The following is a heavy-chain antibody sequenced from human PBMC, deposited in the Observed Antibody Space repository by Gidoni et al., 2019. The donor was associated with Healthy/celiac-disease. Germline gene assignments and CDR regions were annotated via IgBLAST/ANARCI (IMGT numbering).Heavy chain of an antibody. V-gene: IGHV3-23*01. CDR1: GFTFSRYA. D-gene: IGHD3-22*01. CDR3: AKDSDSSGYPPDAFDI. Sequence: EVQLLESGGGLVQPGGSLRLSCSASGFTFSRYAMSWVRQAPGKGLEWVSAISGSGGSTYYADSVKGRLTISRDNSKNTLYLQMNSLRAEDTAVYYCAKDSDSSGYPPDAFDIWGQGTMVTVSS. J-gene: IGHJ3*02. CDR2: ISGSGGST.